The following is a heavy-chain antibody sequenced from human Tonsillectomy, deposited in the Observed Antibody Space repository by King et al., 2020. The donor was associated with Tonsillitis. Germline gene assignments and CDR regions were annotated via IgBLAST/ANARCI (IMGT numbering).Heavy chain of an antibody. CDR2: IKSKTDGGTT. CDR1: GFTFSNAW. Sequence: EVQLVESGGGLVKPGGSLRLSCAASGFTFSNAWMSWVRQAPGKGLEWVGRIKSKTDGGTTDYAAPVKGRFTISRDDSKNTLYLQMNSLKIEDTGVYYCSTFGELIYYYYGMDVWGQGTTVTVSS. CDR3: STFGELIYYYYGMDV. J-gene: IGHJ6*02. V-gene: IGHV3-15*01. D-gene: IGHD3-10*01.